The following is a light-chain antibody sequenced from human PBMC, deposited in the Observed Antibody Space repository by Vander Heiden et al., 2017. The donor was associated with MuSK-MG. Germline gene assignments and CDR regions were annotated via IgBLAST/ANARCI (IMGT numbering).Light chain of an antibody. V-gene: IGKV1-12*01. J-gene: IGKJ4*01. CDR2: GAS. Sequence: DIQMTQSPSSVSASVGDRVTVTCRASQDISNWLAWYQQKPGKAPKLLIRGASILQGDVPSRFSGSGSGTDFTLTINSLQPEDSATYYCQQANSFPQTFAGGTKVEIK. CDR3: QQANSFPQT. CDR1: QDISNW.